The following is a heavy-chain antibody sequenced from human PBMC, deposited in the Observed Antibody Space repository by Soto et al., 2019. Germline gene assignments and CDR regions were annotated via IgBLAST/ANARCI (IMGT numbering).Heavy chain of an antibody. CDR3: ARVGPYSGSYYHAEYFQH. Sequence: ASVKVSCKASGYTFTSYGISWVRQAPGQGLEWMGWISAYNGNTNYAQKLQGRVTMTTDTSTSTAHTELRSLRSDDTAVYYCARVGPYSGSYYHAEYFQHWGQGTLVTVSS. D-gene: IGHD1-26*01. CDR1: GYTFTSYG. J-gene: IGHJ1*01. V-gene: IGHV1-18*04. CDR2: ISAYNGNT.